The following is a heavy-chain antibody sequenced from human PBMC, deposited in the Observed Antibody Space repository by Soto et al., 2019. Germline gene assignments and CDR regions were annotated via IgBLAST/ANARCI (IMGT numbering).Heavy chain of an antibody. Sequence: QVQLVQSGAEVKKPGSSVKFSCKAYGGTFSSYAISWVRQAPGQGLEWMGGIIPISGTANYAQKFQGRVTITADESTSTAYMERSSLRSEDTAVYYCARSQGSSTSLEIYYYYYYGIDVWGQGTTVTVSS. CDR2: IIPISGTA. J-gene: IGHJ6*02. V-gene: IGHV1-69*01. CDR3: ARSQGSSTSLEIYYYYYYGIDV. CDR1: GGTFSSYA. D-gene: IGHD2-2*01.